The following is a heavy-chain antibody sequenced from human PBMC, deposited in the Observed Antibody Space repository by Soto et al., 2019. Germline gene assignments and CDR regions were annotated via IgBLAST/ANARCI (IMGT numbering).Heavy chain of an antibody. CDR3: ARYPCTSRYSYGFPPGCQEGWFDP. Sequence: QVQLQESGPGLVKPSETLSLTCTVSGGSVSSGSYYWSWIRQPPGKGLEWIGYSYYSGSTNYNPSLKSRVTISVDTSKNQFSLKLSSVTAADTAVYYCARYPCTSRYSYGFPPGCQEGWFDPWGQGTLVTVSS. D-gene: IGHD5-18*01. CDR2: SYYSGST. V-gene: IGHV4-61*01. CDR1: GGSVSSGSYY. J-gene: IGHJ5*02.